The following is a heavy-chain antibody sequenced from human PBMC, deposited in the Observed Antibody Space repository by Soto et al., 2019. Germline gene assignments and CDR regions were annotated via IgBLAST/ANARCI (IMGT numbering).Heavy chain of an antibody. Sequence: GGSLRLSCAASGFTFSSYWMHWVLQAPGEGLVWVSRINTDGSSTSYADSVKGRFTISRDNAKNSLYLQMNSLRAEDTAVYYCARSYYDSSASYASYGMDVWGQGTTVTVSS. CDR2: INTDGSST. CDR3: ARSYYDSSASYASYGMDV. J-gene: IGHJ6*02. CDR1: GFTFSSYW. D-gene: IGHD3-22*01. V-gene: IGHV3-74*01.